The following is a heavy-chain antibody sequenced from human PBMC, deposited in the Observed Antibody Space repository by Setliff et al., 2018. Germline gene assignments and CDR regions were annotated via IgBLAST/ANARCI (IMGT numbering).Heavy chain of an antibody. D-gene: IGHD3-22*01. CDR2: ISGSGART. V-gene: IGHV3-23*01. CDR1: EFTFSNYA. CDR3: AKDRKNYYDTSGYPDAFDI. J-gene: IGHJ3*02. Sequence: GSLRLSCAASEFTFSNYAMNWVRQAPGKGLEWVSTISGSGARTYYADSVKGRFIVSRDNSKNTMYLQLRSLRADDTAIYYCAKDRKNYYDTSGYPDAFDIWGQGTTVTVSS.